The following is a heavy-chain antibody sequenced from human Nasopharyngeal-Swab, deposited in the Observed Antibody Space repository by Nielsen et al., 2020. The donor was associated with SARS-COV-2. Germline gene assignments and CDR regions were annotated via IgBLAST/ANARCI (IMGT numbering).Heavy chain of an antibody. J-gene: IGHJ4*02. D-gene: IGHD3-10*01. V-gene: IGHV3-33*06. CDR2: IWYDGSNK. Sequence: GESLKISCAASGFTFSSYGMHWVRQAPGKGLEWVAVIWYDGSNKYYADSVKGRFTISRDNSKNTLYLQMNSLRAEDTAVYYCAKGGFGRPPPYYFDYWGQGTLVTVSS. CDR3: AKGGFGRPPPYYFDY. CDR1: GFTFSSYG.